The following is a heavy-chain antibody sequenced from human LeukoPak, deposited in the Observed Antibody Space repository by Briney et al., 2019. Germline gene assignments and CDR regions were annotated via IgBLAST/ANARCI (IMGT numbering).Heavy chain of an antibody. J-gene: IGHJ4*02. D-gene: IGHD2-21*02. CDR1: GFTFSSYA. V-gene: IGHV3-23*01. CDR3: AKDLVVVTYYFDY. CDR2: ISGSGGST. Sequence: GGSLRLSCAASGFTFSSYAMSWVRQAPGKGLEWVSAISGSGGSTYYADSVKGRSTISRDNSKNTLYLQMNSLRAEDTAVYYCAKDLVVVTYYFDYWGQGTLVTVSS.